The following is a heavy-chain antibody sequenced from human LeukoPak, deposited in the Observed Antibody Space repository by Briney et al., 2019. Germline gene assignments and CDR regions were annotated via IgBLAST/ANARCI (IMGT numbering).Heavy chain of an antibody. CDR2: IIPIFGTA. CDR3: ARRNLWTQNDAFDI. Sequence: SVKVSCKASGGTFSSYAISWVRQAPGQGLEWMGRIIPIFGTANYAQEFQGRVTITTDESTSTAYMELSSLRSEDTAVYYCARRNLWTQNDAFDIWGQGTMVTVSS. CDR1: GGTFSSYA. J-gene: IGHJ3*02. D-gene: IGHD2-21*01. V-gene: IGHV1-69*05.